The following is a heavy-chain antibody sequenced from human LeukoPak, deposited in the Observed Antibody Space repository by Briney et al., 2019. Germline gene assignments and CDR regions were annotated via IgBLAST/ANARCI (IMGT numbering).Heavy chain of an antibody. Sequence: GGSLRLSCAASGFTFSSYAMSWVRQAPGKGLEWVSAISGSGGSTYYADSVKGRFTISRDNSKNTLYLQMNSLRAEDTAVYYCAKKFGDYDLAHMDVWGKGTTVTVSS. CDR1: GFTFSSYA. V-gene: IGHV3-23*01. CDR3: AKKFGDYDLAHMDV. CDR2: ISGSGGST. J-gene: IGHJ6*03. D-gene: IGHD3-3*01.